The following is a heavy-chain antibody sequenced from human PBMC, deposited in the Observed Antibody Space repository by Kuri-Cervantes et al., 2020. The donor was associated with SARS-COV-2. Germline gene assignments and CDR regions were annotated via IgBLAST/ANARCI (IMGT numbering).Heavy chain of an antibody. J-gene: IGHJ4*02. Sequence: GGSLRLSCKRSGYSFTSYWIGWVRQMPGKGLEWMGIIYPGDSDTRYSPSFQGQVTISADKSISTAYLQWSSLKASDTAMYYCARSEVGATTYLDYWGQGTLVTVSS. D-gene: IGHD1-26*01. CDR1: GYSFTSYW. CDR3: ARSEVGATTYLDY. V-gene: IGHV5-51*01. CDR2: IYPGDSDT.